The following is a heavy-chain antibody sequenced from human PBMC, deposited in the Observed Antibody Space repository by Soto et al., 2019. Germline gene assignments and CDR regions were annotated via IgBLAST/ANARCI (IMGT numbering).Heavy chain of an antibody. V-gene: IGHV4-59*08. D-gene: IGHD4-17*01. CDR3: ARRYGYYFDY. Sequence: PSDTLSLTCTVSGVSISSDYWSLIRQPPGKGLEWIGYIYYSGSTNYNPSLKSRVTISVDTSKNQLSLKLSYVTAADTAVYYCARRYGYYFDYWGQGPLVPVSS. CDR2: IYYSGST. J-gene: IGHJ4*02. CDR1: GVSISSDY.